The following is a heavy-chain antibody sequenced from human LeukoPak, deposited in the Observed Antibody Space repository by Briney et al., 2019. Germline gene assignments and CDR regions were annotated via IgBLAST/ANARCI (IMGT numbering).Heavy chain of an antibody. D-gene: IGHD2-2*01. J-gene: IGHJ5*02. CDR3: ARGQYASGSTRIWLKPRVGRWFDP. CDR2: IFYSGST. Sequence: SETLSLTCTVSGGSISSSSYYWGWIRQPPGKGLEWIGNIFYSGSTYYSPSLKSRVTISVDTSKNQFSLKLSSVTAADTAVYYCARGQYASGSTRIWLKPRVGRWFDPWGQGTLVTVSS. V-gene: IGHV4-39*07. CDR1: GGSISSSSYY.